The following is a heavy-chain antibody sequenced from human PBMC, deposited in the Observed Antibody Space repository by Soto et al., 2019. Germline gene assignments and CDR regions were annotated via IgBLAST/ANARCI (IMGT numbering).Heavy chain of an antibody. J-gene: IGHJ3*02. CDR1: GFTFSSYA. CDR2: ISGSGVST. D-gene: IGHD2-2*01. CDR3: AKFYCISIMCQVPAAKSTGGFEI. V-gene: IGHV3-23*01. Sequence: EPQLLESGGGLGHPGGSLRLSCAASGFTFSSYAMRWVRQAPGKGLEWVAAISGSGVSTYYADSVRGRSTISRDNSKKTVDLQLNSLRAEDTAVYYCAKFYCISIMCQVPAAKSTGGFEIWGQGTLVTVS.